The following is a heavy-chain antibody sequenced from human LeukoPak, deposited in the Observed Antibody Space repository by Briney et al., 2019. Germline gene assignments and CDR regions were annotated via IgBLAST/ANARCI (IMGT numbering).Heavy chain of an antibody. CDR3: ARVRLRLGELSLLLFDY. D-gene: IGHD3-16*02. Sequence: SVKVSCKASGGTFSSYAISWVRQGPGQGLEWMGGIIPIFGTANYAQKFQGRVTITADESTSTAYMELSSLRSEDTAVYYCARVRLRLGELSLLLFDYWGQGTLVTVSS. CDR2: IIPIFGTA. V-gene: IGHV1-69*13. CDR1: GGTFSSYA. J-gene: IGHJ4*02.